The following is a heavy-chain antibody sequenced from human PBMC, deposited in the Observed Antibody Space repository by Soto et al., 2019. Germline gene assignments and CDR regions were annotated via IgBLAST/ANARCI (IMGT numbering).Heavy chain of an antibody. J-gene: IGHJ3*01. D-gene: IGHD2-2*01. CDR2: INSDGSDT. Sequence: DVQLVESGGGSAQPGGSLTLSCEASGFSFSSHWMHWVRQAPGRGLMWVSRINSDGSDTMYADSVKGRFTISRDNAKNTVSLQMNGLRAEDTGLDYCTSSGGHSAINAFEFWGQGAMVTVSS. CDR1: GFSFSSHW. V-gene: IGHV3-74*03. CDR3: TSSGGHSAINAFEF.